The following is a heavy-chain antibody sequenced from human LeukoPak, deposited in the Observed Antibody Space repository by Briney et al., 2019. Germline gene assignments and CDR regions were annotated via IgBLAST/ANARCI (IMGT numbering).Heavy chain of an antibody. CDR1: GYTFTSYY. J-gene: IGHJ6*03. CDR2: INPSGGST. CDR3: ARGSSSARASYYYMDV. V-gene: IGHV1-46*01. Sequence: ASVKVSCKASGYTFTSYYMHWVRQAPGQGLEWMGIINPSGGSTSYAQKFQGRVTMTRDMSTSTVYMELSSLRSEDTAVYYCARGSSSARASYYYMDVWGKGTTVTVSS. D-gene: IGHD6-6*01.